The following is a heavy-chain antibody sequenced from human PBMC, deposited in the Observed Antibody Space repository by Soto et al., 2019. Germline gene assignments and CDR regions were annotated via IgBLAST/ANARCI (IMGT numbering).Heavy chain of an antibody. D-gene: IGHD3-16*01. V-gene: IGHV1-18*04. J-gene: IGHJ4*02. CDR2: ISASNGNT. Sequence: SVTDPFKSHPDTSTIIGISWLRPPPGQGLEWMGWISASNGNTNYAQKVQGRVTMTTETSTSTAYMELRSLRSDDTAVYSCTRYPRSIITGLEYWGQGARVTVPS. CDR1: PDTSTIIG. CDR3: TRYPRSIITGLEY.